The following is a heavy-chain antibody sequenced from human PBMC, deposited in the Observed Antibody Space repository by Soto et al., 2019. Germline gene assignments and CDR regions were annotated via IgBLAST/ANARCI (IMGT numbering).Heavy chain of an antibody. CDR1: GYTFSNYA. Sequence: ASVKVSCKASGYTFSNYAMHWVRQAPGQRLEWMGWINAGNGNTKYSQKFQGRVTITRDTSASTAYMELSSLRSEDTAVYYCARFDVFGPATEVVPPLWGQGTLVTVSS. CDR2: INAGNGNT. V-gene: IGHV1-3*01. J-gene: IGHJ4*02. D-gene: IGHD2-2*01. CDR3: ARFDVFGPATEVVPPL.